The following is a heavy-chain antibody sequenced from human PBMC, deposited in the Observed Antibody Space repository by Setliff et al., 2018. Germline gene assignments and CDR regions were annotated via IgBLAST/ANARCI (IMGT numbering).Heavy chain of an antibody. CDR3: ASTRPHKGLWEYYYYYMDV. CDR1: GGSIGPHY. Sequence: SETLSLTCTVSGGSIGPHYWSWIRQAPGKGLEWIGHIFYSDTAKYNPSLESRAAISVDSSKNQFSLKLSSVTAADTAVYYCASTRPHKGLWEYYYYYMDVWGKGTTVTVSS. CDR2: IFYSDTA. J-gene: IGHJ6*03. D-gene: IGHD5-18*01. V-gene: IGHV4-59*11.